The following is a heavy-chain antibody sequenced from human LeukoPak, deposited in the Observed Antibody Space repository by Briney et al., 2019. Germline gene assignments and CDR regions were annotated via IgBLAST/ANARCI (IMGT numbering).Heavy chain of an antibody. CDR3: ARDDAHLGGTFFDS. V-gene: IGHV4-34*01. J-gene: IGHJ4*02. Sequence: SETLSLTCGVYGESLTGYYWSWLRQAPGKGLEWLGEVHHSGRTLYNLSRMGRVTISVDTSKNQFSLWLNSVTAADTAVYYCARDDAHLGGTFFDSWGQGILVTVSS. D-gene: IGHD3-16*01. CDR2: VHHSGRT. CDR1: GESLTGYY.